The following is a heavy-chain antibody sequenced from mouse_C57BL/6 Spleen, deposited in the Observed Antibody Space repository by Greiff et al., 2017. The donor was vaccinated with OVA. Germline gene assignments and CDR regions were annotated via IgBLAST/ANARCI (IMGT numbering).Heavy chain of an antibody. V-gene: IGHV1-82*01. Sequence: VQLQQSGPELVKPGASVKISCKASGYAFSSSWMNWVKQRPGKGLEWIGRIYPGDGDTNYNGKFKGKATLTADKSSSTAYMQLSSLTSEDSAVYFCGYDPCFAYWGQGTLVTVSA. D-gene: IGHD2-12*01. J-gene: IGHJ3*01. CDR1: GYAFSSSW. CDR3: GYDPCFAY. CDR2: IYPGDGDT.